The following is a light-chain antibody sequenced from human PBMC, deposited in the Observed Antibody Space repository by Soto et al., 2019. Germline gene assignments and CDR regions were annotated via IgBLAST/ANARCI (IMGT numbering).Light chain of an antibody. J-gene: IGKJ1*01. V-gene: IGKV3-15*01. CDR1: QNIRNN. CDR3: QQYNNWPPWT. CDR2: GAS. Sequence: EVVMTQSPASLSASLGERVTLSCRASQNIRNNLAWYQQKPGQSPRLLISGASTREAGVPGRCIGSGSGTKNTLIISSRQAEDFLIYYCQQYNNWPPWTFGQGTKV.